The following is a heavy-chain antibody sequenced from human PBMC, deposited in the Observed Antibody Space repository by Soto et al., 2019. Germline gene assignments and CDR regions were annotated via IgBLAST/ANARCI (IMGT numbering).Heavy chain of an antibody. V-gene: IGHV3-48*01. CDR1: GFTLSTSA. CDR2: INTDGDVR. Sequence: PGWSLRLSCKVSGFTLSTSAMNWVRQAPGKGLEWVSYINTDGDVRHYADSVKGRFTVSRDNAKNLVYLQMNNVGADDTAVYFCTRRDVFDLWGQGATVTVSS. CDR3: TRRDVFDL. J-gene: IGHJ3*01.